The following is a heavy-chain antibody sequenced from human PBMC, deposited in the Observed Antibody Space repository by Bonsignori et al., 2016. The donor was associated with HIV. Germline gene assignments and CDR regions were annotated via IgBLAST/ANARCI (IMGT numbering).Heavy chain of an antibody. V-gene: IGHV4-34*01. CDR1: GGSFSDYY. J-gene: IGHJ4*02. D-gene: IGHD3-10*01. CDR3: ARGTSRLDFYGSGTPRFDS. Sequence: GSLRLSCAVYGGSFSDYYWSWIRQSPGKGLEWIGEINHGGITNYNPSLKSRVTISVDTSKNQFSLKLSSVTAADTAVYYCARGTSRLDFYGSGTPRFDSWGQGTLVTVSS. CDR2: INHGGIT.